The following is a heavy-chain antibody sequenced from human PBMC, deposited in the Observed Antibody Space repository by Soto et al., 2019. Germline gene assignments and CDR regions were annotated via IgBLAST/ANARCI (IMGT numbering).Heavy chain of an antibody. J-gene: IGHJ6*02. D-gene: IGHD3-10*01. V-gene: IGHV3-30*03. CDR1: GFTFSTYA. CDR2: ISFDGNKE. CDR3: VRDGIWTRWFGDLLSTTPARLDV. Sequence: HPGGSLRLSCAASGFTFSTYAMHWVRQAPGKGLEWVAVISFDGNKEYYGDSVKGRFTISRDNSENTLYVKMNSLRAEDTAVYFCVRDGIWTRWFGDLLSTTPARLDVWGQGTTVTVSS.